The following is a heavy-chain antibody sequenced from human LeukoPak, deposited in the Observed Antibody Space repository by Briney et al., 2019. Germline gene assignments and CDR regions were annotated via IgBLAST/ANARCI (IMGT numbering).Heavy chain of an antibody. V-gene: IGHV5-51*01. Sequence: GESLKISCKVSRYSFASYWIAWLRQMPGKGLQWMGSIYPGDADSRYSPSFQGQVTISADKSISTAYLQLSSLKASDTDMYFCARRGRSCSNGVCLDYFDYWGQGSLVIVSS. J-gene: IGHJ4*02. D-gene: IGHD2-8*01. CDR2: IYPGDADS. CDR1: RYSFASYW. CDR3: ARRGRSCSNGVCLDYFDY.